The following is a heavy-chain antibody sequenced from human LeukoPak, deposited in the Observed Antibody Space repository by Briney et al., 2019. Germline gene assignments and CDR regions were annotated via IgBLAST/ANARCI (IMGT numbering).Heavy chain of an antibody. CDR2: INQDGTEK. J-gene: IGHJ4*02. V-gene: IGHV3-7*01. CDR1: GFTFTTYW. CDR3: ARGSSSGYYGYY. Sequence: PGESLRLSCAASGFTFTTYWMSWVRQAPGKGLEWVANINQDGTEKYYVDSVKGRFTVSRDNAKNSLSQQMNSLRVEDTAVYYCARGSSSGYYGYYWGQGTLVTVSS. D-gene: IGHD3-22*01.